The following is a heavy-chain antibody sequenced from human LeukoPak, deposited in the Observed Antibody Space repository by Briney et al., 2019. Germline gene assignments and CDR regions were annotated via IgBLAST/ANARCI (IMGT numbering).Heavy chain of an antibody. CDR2: IWYDGSNK. J-gene: IGHJ4*02. CDR3: ARDGAYRTGWYYCEN. D-gene: IGHD6-13*01. CDR1: GFTFSDYG. Sequence: SLRLSCAASGFTFSDYGMHWVRQAPGKGLEWVAIIWYDGSNKYYADSVKGRFTISRDNSKNTLYLQMNSLRAEDTAIYYCARDGAYRTGWYYCENWGQGTLVTVSS. V-gene: IGHV3-33*01.